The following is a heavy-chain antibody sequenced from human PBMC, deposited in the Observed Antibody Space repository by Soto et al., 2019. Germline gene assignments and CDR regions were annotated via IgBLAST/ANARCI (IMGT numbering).Heavy chain of an antibody. V-gene: IGHV3-23*01. Sequence: EVLLLESGGGLVQPGGSLRLSCEASGFSFSSFAMNWVRQAPGKGLEWVSAIGDSGASTYYADSVKGRFTISRDNSTHTPYLQPTSLRPEATAVYSCAKGVEADGWGTGTTVSGSS. CDR2: IGDSGAST. CDR3: AKGVEADG. J-gene: IGHJ6*03. D-gene: IGHD2-15*01. CDR1: GFSFSSFA.